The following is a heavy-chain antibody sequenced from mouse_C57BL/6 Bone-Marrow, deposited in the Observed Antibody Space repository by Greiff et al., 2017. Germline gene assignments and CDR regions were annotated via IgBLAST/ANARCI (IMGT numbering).Heavy chain of an antibody. CDR3: TIEGYGEWFAY. CDR1: GFNIKDDY. D-gene: IGHD2-3*01. CDR2: LDPENGDT. V-gene: IGHV14-4*01. Sequence: VQLQQSGAELVRPGASVKLSCTASGFNIKDDYMHWVKQRPEQGLEWIGWLDPENGDTEYDPKFQGKATLTADTSSNTAYMQLSSLTSDDTAVYYCTIEGYGEWFAYGSQGILVTVSA. J-gene: IGHJ3*01.